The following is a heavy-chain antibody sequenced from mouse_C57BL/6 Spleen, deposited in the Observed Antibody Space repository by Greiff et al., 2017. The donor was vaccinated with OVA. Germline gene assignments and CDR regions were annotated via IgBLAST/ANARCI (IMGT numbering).Heavy chain of an antibody. CDR1: GYAFSSSW. V-gene: IGHV1-82*01. D-gene: IGHD1-1*01. J-gene: IGHJ4*01. CDR3: ARSGYYYGSTYEGGAMDY. Sequence: VKLMESGPELVKPGASVKISCKASGYAFSSSWMNWVKQRPGKGLEWIGRIYPGDRDTNYNGKFKGKATLTADKSSSTAYMQLSSLTSEDSAVYFCARSGYYYGSTYEGGAMDYWGQGTSVTVSS. CDR2: IYPGDRDT.